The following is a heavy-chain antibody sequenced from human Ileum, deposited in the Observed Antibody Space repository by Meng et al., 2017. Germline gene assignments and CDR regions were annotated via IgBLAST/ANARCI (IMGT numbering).Heavy chain of an antibody. CDR3: ARGVSAAGLFDN. CDR2: IHYTGST. V-gene: IGHV4-31*03. CDR1: GGSIGSAAYY. D-gene: IGHD2-2*01. J-gene: IGHJ4*02. Sequence: QVQLQESGPGLVKVSQTLSLTCTVSGGSIGSAAYYWTCIRQHPAKGLEWIGYIHYTGSTSYNPSLESRTSTSIDTSNNQFSLKVTSVTAADTAVYYCARGVSAAGLFDNWGPGTLVTVSS.